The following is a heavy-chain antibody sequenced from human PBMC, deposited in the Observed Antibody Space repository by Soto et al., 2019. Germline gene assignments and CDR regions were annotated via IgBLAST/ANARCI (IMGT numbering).Heavy chain of an antibody. CDR2: VYWHDDK. Sequence: QITLKESGPSLVKPTQTLTLTCTFSGFSLTNTGVTVGWIRQSPGKALVWLALVYWHDDKGYNPSLRNRLTIAKDTSNNRVVLTLANVGPVDTATYYCAHSHFEILTGPFDSWGRGTLVTVSS. V-gene: IGHV2-5*01. D-gene: IGHD3-9*01. J-gene: IGHJ5*01. CDR3: AHSHFEILTGPFDS. CDR1: GFSLTNTGVT.